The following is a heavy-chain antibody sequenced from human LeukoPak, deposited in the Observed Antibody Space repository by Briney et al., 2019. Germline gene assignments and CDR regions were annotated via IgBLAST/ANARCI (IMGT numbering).Heavy chain of an antibody. J-gene: IGHJ4*02. Sequence: GGSLRLSCAASGFTFSSYEMNWVRQAPGKGLEWVSYISSSGSTIYYADSVKGRFTISRDNAKNSLYLQMNSLRAEDTAVYYCARDGTNRYFEGIDYWGQGTLVTVSS. CDR1: GFTFSSYE. CDR3: ARDGTNRYFEGIDY. CDR2: ISSSGSTI. D-gene: IGHD3-9*01. V-gene: IGHV3-48*03.